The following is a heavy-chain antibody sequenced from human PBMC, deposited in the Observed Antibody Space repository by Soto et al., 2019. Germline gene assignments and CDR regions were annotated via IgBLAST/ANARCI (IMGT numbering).Heavy chain of an antibody. CDR1: GGSISSYY. CDR3: ARMVAATHAFDI. CDR2: IYYSGST. J-gene: IGHJ3*02. Sequence: PSETLSLTCTVSGGSISSYYWSWIRQPPGKGLEWIGYIYYSGSTNYNPSLKSRVTISVDTSKNQFSLKLSSVTAADTAVYYCARMVAATHAFDIWGQGTMVNVSS. D-gene: IGHD2-15*01. V-gene: IGHV4-59*12.